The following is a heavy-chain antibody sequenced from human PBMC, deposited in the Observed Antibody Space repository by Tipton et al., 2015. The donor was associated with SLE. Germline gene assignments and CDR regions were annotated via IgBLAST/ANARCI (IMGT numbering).Heavy chain of an antibody. CDR1: GESFSVHS. Sequence: TLSLTCIVHGESFSVHSWAWLRQHPGKGLEWIGYIYYSGSTNYNPSLKSRVTISVDTSKNQFSLKLSSVTAADTAVYYCARSLKGYYYYYYYMDVWGKGTTVTVSS. CDR3: ARSLKGYYYYYYYMDV. J-gene: IGHJ6*03. CDR2: IYYSGST. V-gene: IGHV4-59*11.